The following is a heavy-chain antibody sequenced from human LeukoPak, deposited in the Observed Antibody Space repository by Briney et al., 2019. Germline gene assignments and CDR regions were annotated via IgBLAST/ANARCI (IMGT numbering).Heavy chain of an antibody. Sequence: GGSLRLSCAASGFTFSSYSMNWVRQAPGKGLEWVSSISSSSSYIYYADSVKGRFTISRDNAKNSLYLQMNSLRAEDTAVYYCARDIAARLAGPYYYYMDVWGKGTTVTVSS. V-gene: IGHV3-21*01. J-gene: IGHJ6*03. D-gene: IGHD6-6*01. CDR2: ISSSSSYI. CDR3: ARDIAARLAGPYYYYMDV. CDR1: GFTFSSYS.